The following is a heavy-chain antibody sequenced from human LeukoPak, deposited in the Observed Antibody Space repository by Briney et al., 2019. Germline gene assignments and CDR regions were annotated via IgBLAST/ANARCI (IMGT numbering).Heavy chain of an antibody. CDR3: ARDRGSSWYIYYYYYMDV. J-gene: IGHJ6*03. D-gene: IGHD6-13*01. CDR1: GYTFTGYY. Sequence: GASVKVSCKASGYTFTGYYMHWVRQASGQGLEWMGWINPNSGGTNYAQKLQGRVTMTTDTSTSTAYMELRSLRSDDTAVYYCARDRGSSWYIYYYYYMDVWGKGTTVTVSS. CDR2: INPNSGGT. V-gene: IGHV1-2*02.